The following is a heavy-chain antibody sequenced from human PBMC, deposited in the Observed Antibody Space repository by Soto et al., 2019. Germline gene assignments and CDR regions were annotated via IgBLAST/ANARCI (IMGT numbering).Heavy chain of an antibody. J-gene: IGHJ4*02. Sequence: PSETLSLTCTVSGGSISSYYWSWIRQPPGKGLEWIGYIYYSGSTNYNPSLKSRVTISVDTSKNQFSLKLSSVTAADTAVYYCARGITGTPYYFDYWGQGTLVTVSS. CDR1: GGSISSYY. CDR3: ARGITGTPYYFDY. V-gene: IGHV4-59*01. CDR2: IYYSGST. D-gene: IGHD1-20*01.